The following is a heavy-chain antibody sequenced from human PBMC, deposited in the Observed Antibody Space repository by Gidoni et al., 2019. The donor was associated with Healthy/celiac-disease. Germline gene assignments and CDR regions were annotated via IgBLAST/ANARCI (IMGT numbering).Heavy chain of an antibody. D-gene: IGHD2-21*02. CDR1: GGTFRSYA. J-gene: IGHJ6*03. V-gene: IGHV1-69*01. CDR3: ARDFCGGDCYGRVGYYYMDV. CDR2: IIPIFGTA. Sequence: QVQLVQSGAEVKKPGSSVKVSCKASGGTFRSYAISWVRQAPGQGLEWMGGIIPIFGTANYAQKFQGRVTITADESTSTAYMELSSLRSEDTAVYYCARDFCGGDCYGRVGYYYMDVWGKGTTVTVSS.